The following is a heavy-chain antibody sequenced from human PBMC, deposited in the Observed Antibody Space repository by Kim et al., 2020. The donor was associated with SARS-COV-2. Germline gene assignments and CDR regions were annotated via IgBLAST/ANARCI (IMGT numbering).Heavy chain of an antibody. V-gene: IGHV3-9*01. Sequence: GGSLRLSCAASGFTFGDYAMHWVRQAPGKGLEWVSGISWNSGSIGYADXVKGQXXXXXXXXXNSLXXXMNSLRXEXXXXXYXXXXDGXXRVXYYGXXXWGXGT. CDR2: ISWNSGSI. CDR3: XXXDGXXRVXYYGXXX. CDR1: GFTFGDYA. J-gene: IGHJ6*01. D-gene: IGHD3-22*01.